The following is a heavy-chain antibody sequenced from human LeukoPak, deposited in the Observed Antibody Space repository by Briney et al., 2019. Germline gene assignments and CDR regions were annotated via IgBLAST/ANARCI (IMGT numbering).Heavy chain of an antibody. J-gene: IGHJ3*02. D-gene: IGHD5-24*01. CDR2: INHIGST. CDR3: AKSREEIRGLDAFDI. V-gene: IGHV4-34*01. CDR1: GGSFSGYY. Sequence: SETLSLTCAVYGGSFSGYYWSWIRQSPGKGLEWIGEINHIGSTNYNPSLKSRVTISVDTSKNQFSLKLSSVTAADTAVYYCAKSREEIRGLDAFDIWGQGTMVTVSS.